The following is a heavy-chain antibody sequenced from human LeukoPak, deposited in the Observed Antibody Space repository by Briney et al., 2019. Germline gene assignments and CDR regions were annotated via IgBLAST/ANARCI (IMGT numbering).Heavy chain of an antibody. J-gene: IGHJ4*02. Sequence: ASVKVSCKASGYTFIDYYLHWVRQAPGQGLEEMRWINPKNGDTNYVQKFQGRVSMTRDTSISTAYMELNRLKSDDTAVYYCARAGTVMLLDDWGRGTQVTVSS. CDR1: GYTFIDYY. CDR2: INPKNGDT. CDR3: ARAGTVMLLDD. D-gene: IGHD3-16*01. V-gene: IGHV1-2*02.